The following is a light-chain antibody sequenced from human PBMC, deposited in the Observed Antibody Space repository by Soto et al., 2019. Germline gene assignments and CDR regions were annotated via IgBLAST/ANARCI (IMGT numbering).Light chain of an antibody. CDR2: AAS. CDR3: QHADSFPIIT. Sequence: DIQMTQSPSSVSASVGDRVTITCRSSEDISTWLAWYQQKPWKAPKLLIYAASSLQSGVPSRFSGSGSGTDFTLTISSLQPEDFATYYGQHADSFPIITFGQGTRLEIK. CDR1: EDISTW. V-gene: IGKV1-12*01. J-gene: IGKJ5*01.